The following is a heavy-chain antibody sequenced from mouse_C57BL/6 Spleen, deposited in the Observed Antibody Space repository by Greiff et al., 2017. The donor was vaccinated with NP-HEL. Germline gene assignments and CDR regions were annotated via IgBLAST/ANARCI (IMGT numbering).Heavy chain of an antibody. CDR3: AKIYGNYTLAMDY. Sequence: VQGVESGPGLVQPSQSLSITCTVSGFSLTSYGVHWVRQSPGKGLEWLGVIWRGGSTDYNAAFMSRLSITKDNSKSQVFFKMNSLQADDTAIYYCAKIYGNYTLAMDYWGQGTSVTVSS. D-gene: IGHD2-1*01. V-gene: IGHV2-5*01. CDR2: IWRGGST. CDR1: GFSLTSYG. J-gene: IGHJ4*01.